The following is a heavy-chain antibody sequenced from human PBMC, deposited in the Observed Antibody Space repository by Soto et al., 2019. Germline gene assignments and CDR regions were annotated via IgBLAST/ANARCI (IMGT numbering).Heavy chain of an antibody. CDR1: GGSISDETHY. Sequence: QLQLQQSGPGLVKPSETLSLTCTVSGGSISDETHYWGCIRQPPGRGLEWIGTIYYTGFTYYNPALKSRVTISVDTSKNQFSLTLNSGTAAGPALSYCARTRGHDSGGPFDSWGQGTLVTVSS. CDR3: ARTRGHDSGGPFDS. D-gene: IGHD5-12*01. CDR2: IYYTGFT. V-gene: IGHV4-39*01. J-gene: IGHJ4*02.